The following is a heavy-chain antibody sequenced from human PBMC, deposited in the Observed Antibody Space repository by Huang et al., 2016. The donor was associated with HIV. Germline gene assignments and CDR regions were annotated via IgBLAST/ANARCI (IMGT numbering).Heavy chain of an antibody. Sequence: QVQLVQSGAEVKKPGASVKVSCKTSGYTFTSYSIHWVRQAPGQGLEWMGIINPDVDSTSYAPKCQGRVTMTRDTSTSTVYMELSSLRSEDTAMYYCAREGQGYAMDVWGQGTTVTVSS. CDR3: AREGQGYAMDV. CDR1: GYTFTSYS. V-gene: IGHV1-46*01. J-gene: IGHJ6*02. CDR2: INPDVDST.